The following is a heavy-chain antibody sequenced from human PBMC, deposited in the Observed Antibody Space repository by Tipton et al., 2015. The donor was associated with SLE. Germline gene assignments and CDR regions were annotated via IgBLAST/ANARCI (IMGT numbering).Heavy chain of an antibody. J-gene: IGHJ2*01. V-gene: IGHV4-4*07. D-gene: IGHD3-22*01. Sequence: PGLVKPSETLSLKCAVSGYSISAGYYWSWIRQPAGKGLEWIGRIFTSGSTNYNPSLKSRVTMSVDTSKNQFSLKLSSVIAADTAVYYCAKGSDYYDSGDYSDWYLDLWGPGTLVTVSS. CDR2: IFTSGST. CDR1: GYSISAGYY. CDR3: AKGSDYYDSGDYSDWYLDL.